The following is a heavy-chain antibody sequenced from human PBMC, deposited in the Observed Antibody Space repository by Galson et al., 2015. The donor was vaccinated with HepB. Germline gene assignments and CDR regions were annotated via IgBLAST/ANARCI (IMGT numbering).Heavy chain of an antibody. Sequence: SLRLSCAASEFTFSSYGMHWVRQAPGKGLEWVAVIRYDGSNKYYADSVKGRFTISRDNSKNTLYLQMNSLRAEDTAVYYCAREMQGAGYSSGWYYYYGMDVWGQGTTVTVSS. V-gene: IGHV3-33*01. CDR2: IRYDGSNK. D-gene: IGHD6-19*01. CDR3: AREMQGAGYSSGWYYYYGMDV. CDR1: EFTFSSYG. J-gene: IGHJ6*02.